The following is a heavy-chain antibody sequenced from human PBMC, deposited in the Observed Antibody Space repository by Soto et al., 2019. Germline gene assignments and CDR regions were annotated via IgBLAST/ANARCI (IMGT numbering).Heavy chain of an antibody. V-gene: IGHV3-23*01. Sequence: GGSLRLSCAASGFTFSSYAMSWVRQAPGKGLEWVSAISGSGGSTYYADSVKGRFTISRDNSKNTLYLQMNSLRAEDTAVYYCAATPRYYYDTPYGMDVWGQGTTVTVSS. CDR3: AATPRYYYDTPYGMDV. D-gene: IGHD3-22*01. J-gene: IGHJ6*02. CDR2: ISGSGGST. CDR1: GFTFSSYA.